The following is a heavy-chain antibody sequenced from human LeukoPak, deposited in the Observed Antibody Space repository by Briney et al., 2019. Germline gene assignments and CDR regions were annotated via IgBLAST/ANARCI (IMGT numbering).Heavy chain of an antibody. D-gene: IGHD3-16*01. CDR3: ARDLGSIVPGAFDI. CDR2: IIQDGSGK. Sequence: GGSLRLSCAASGFTFSQYCMTWVRQAPGKGLGWVAEIIQDGSGKYYGDSVKGRFTISRDNSKNTLYLQMNSLRAEDTAVYYCARDLGSIVPGAFDIWGQGTMVTVSS. V-gene: IGHV3-7*01. CDR1: GFTFSQYC. J-gene: IGHJ3*02.